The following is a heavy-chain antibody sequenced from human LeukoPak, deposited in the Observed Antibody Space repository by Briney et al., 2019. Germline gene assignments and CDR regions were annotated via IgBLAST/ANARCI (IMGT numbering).Heavy chain of an antibody. CDR3: AKSGTSLTNYYYYYYMDV. D-gene: IGHD2-2*01. CDR1: GFTFSSYG. V-gene: IGHV3-23*01. CDR2: ISGSGGST. J-gene: IGHJ6*03. Sequence: GGSLRLSCAASGFTFSSYGMSWVRQAPGKGLEWVSAISGSGGSTYYADSVKGRFTISRDNSKNTLYLQMNSLRAEDTAVYYCAKSGTSLTNYYYYYYMDVWGKGTTVTISS.